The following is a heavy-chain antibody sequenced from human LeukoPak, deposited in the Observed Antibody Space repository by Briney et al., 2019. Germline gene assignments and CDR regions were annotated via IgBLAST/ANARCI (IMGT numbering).Heavy chain of an antibody. CDR2: ISSSSSYT. CDR1: GFTFSDYY. CDR3: ARRIAVAGLGVYYGMDV. Sequence: GGSLRLSCAASGFTFSDYYMSWIRQAPGKGLEWVSYISSSSSYTNYADSVKGRFTISRDNAKNSLYLKMNSLRAEDTAVYYCARRIAVAGLGVYYGMDVWGKGTTATVSS. V-gene: IGHV3-11*06. J-gene: IGHJ6*04. D-gene: IGHD6-19*01.